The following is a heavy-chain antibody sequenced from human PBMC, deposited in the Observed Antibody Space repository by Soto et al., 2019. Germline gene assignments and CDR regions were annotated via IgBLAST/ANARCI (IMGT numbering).Heavy chain of an antibody. CDR1: GYTFTTYD. Sequence: QVQLVQSGAEVKKPGASVKVSCKASGYTFTTYDINWVRQATGQGLECMGWMNPNTGNTGYAQKFQGRVTMTRDTSTSTAYMELSSLTSADTAVYYCARAYYFGSGTLYTYYGMDVWGQGTTVTVSS. D-gene: IGHD3-10*01. CDR2: MNPNTGNT. CDR3: ARAYYFGSGTLYTYYGMDV. J-gene: IGHJ6*02. V-gene: IGHV1-8*01.